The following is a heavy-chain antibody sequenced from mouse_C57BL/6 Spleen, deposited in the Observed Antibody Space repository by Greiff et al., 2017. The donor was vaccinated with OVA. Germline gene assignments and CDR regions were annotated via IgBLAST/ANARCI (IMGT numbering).Heavy chain of an antibody. CDR1: GYTFTSYW. Sequence: QVQLQQPGAELVMPGASVKLSCKASGYTFTSYWMHWVKQRPGQGLEWIGEIDTSDSYTNYHQKFKGKSTLTVDKSTSTAYMQLSSLSSDDSAVYYCARWGMVTTTLDYWGQGTTLTVSS. J-gene: IGHJ2*01. CDR2: IDTSDSYT. CDR3: ARWGMVTTTLDY. D-gene: IGHD2-2*01. V-gene: IGHV1-69*01.